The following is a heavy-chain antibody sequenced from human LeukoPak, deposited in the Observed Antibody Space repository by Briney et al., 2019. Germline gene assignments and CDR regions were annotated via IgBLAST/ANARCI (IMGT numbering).Heavy chain of an antibody. Sequence: GGSLRLSCAASGFTFSSYSMSWVRQAPGKGLEWVSFISSDSSYIYHADSVKGRFTISRDNAKNSLYLRMNSLRAEDTAVYYCARDSIYCTSRNCYFEYWGQGTQVTVSS. CDR3: ARDSIYCTSRNCYFEY. V-gene: IGHV3-21*01. D-gene: IGHD2-2*01. CDR1: GFTFSSYS. J-gene: IGHJ4*02. CDR2: ISSDSSYI.